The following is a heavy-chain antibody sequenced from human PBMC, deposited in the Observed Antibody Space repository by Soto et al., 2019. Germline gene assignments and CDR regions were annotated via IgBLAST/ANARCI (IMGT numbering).Heavy chain of an antibody. V-gene: IGHV1-8*01. J-gene: IGHJ6*02. CDR3: ARVKPSELSPAPSYYAMDV. D-gene: IGHD1-26*01. CDR1: GYTFTSYD. Sequence: ASVKVSCKASGYTFTSYDINWVRQATGQGLEWMGWMNPNSGNTGYAQKFQGRVTMTRNTSISTAYMELSSLRSEDTAVNYCARVKPSELSPAPSYYAMDVRGQGTTVTVSS. CDR2: MNPNSGNT.